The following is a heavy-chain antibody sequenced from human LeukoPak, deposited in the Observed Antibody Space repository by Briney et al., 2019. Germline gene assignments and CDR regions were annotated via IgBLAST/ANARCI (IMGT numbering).Heavy chain of an antibody. V-gene: IGHV4-59*01. CDR2: IYYSGST. D-gene: IGHD1-1*01. Sequence: PSETLSLTCTVSGGSISSYYWSWIRQPPGKGLEWIGYIYYSGSTNYNPSLKSRVTISVDTSKSQFSLELSSVTAADTAVYYCARHGTPGTNLNWFDPWGQGTLVAVSS. CDR1: GGSISSYY. CDR3: ARHGTPGTNLNWFDP. J-gene: IGHJ5*02.